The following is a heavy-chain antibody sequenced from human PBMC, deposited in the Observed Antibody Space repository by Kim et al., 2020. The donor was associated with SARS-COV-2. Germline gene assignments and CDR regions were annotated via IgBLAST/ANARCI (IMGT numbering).Heavy chain of an antibody. V-gene: IGHV1-69*13. Sequence: SVKVSCKASGGTFSSYAISWVRQAPGQGLEWMGGIIPIFGTANYAQKFQGRVTITADESTSTAYMELSSLRSEDTAVYYCARDRRVAAAGNNDAFDIWGQGTMVTVSS. CDR1: GGTFSSYA. CDR3: ARDRRVAAAGNNDAFDI. CDR2: IIPIFGTA. D-gene: IGHD6-13*01. J-gene: IGHJ3*02.